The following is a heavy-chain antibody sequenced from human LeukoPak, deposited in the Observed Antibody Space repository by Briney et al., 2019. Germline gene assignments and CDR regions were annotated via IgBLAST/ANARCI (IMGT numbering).Heavy chain of an antibody. CDR1: GFTFSSYE. Sequence: GGSLRLSCAASGFTFSSYEMNWVRQAPGKGLEWVGRIKSKTDGGTTDYAAPVKGRFTISRDDSKNTLYLQINSLKTEDTALYYCATLGYRSGLDYWGQGTLVTVSS. CDR3: ATLGYRSGLDY. J-gene: IGHJ4*02. CDR2: IKSKTDGGTT. V-gene: IGHV3-15*01. D-gene: IGHD5-18*01.